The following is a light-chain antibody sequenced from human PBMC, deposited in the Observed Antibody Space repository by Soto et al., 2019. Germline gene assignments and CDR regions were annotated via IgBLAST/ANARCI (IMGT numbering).Light chain of an antibody. CDR3: TSYTTSDTVV. CDR2: DVS. Sequence: QSALTQPASVSGSPGQSITISCTGTSSDVGGYNFVSWYQQHPGKAPKVMIYDVSNRPSGVSNRFSGSKSGNTASLTISGLQAEDEADYCCTSYTTSDTVVFGGGTKLTVL. J-gene: IGLJ2*01. CDR1: SSDVGGYNF. V-gene: IGLV2-14*03.